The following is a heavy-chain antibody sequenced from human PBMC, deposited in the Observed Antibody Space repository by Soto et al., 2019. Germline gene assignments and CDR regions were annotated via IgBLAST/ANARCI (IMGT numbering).Heavy chain of an antibody. CDR1: YC. V-gene: IGHV1-46*03. CDR2: INPSDGSK. CDR3: DRHAIVASQRIGA. D-gene: IGHD5-12*01. Sequence: YCILWVRQAPGQGLEWMGIINPSDGSKSYAQTFQGRVTMTRDTSTSTVYMELSSLRSDDTAVYYCDRHAIVASQRIGACGQGTTVTV. J-gene: IGHJ6*01.